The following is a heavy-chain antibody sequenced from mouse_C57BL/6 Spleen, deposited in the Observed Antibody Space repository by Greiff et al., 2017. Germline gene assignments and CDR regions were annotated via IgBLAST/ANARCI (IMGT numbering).Heavy chain of an antibody. V-gene: IGHV14-3*01. J-gene: IGHJ1*03. D-gene: IGHD1-1*01. CDR2: IDPANGNT. CDR3: ARDVYCGSSYGYFDV. CDR1: GFNIKNTY. Sequence: EVQLQQPGAELVRPGASVKLSCTASGFNIKNTYMHWVKQRPEQGLEWIGRIDPANGNTKYAPKFQGKATITADTSSNTAYLQLSSLTSEDTAIYYGARDVYCGSSYGYFDVWGTGTTVTVSS.